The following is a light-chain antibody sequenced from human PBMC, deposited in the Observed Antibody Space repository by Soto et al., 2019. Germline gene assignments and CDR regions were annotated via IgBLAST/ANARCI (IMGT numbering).Light chain of an antibody. J-gene: IGKJ5*01. Sequence: EIVMTQSPATLSVSPGERATLFCRASHSVSSSLAWYQQKPGQAPRLLIHGASTRATGIPARFSGSGSGTEFTLTISSLQSEDFAVYYCQQYGSSPPITFGQGTRLEIK. V-gene: IGKV3-15*01. CDR1: HSVSSS. CDR3: QQYGSSPPIT. CDR2: GAS.